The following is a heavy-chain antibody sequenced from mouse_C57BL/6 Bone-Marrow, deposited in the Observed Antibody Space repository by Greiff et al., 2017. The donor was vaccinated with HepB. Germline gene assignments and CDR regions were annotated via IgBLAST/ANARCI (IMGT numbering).Heavy chain of an antibody. Sequence: VQLQQPGAELVMPGASVKLSCKASGYTFTSYWMHWVKQRPGQGLEWIGEIDPSDSYTNYNQKFKGKSTLTVDKSSSTAYMQLSSLTSEDSAVYYCARSAYWTWFAYWGQGTLVTVSA. V-gene: IGHV1-69*01. D-gene: IGHD2-10*01. CDR2: IDPSDSYT. CDR1: GYTFTSYW. CDR3: ARSAYWTWFAY. J-gene: IGHJ3*01.